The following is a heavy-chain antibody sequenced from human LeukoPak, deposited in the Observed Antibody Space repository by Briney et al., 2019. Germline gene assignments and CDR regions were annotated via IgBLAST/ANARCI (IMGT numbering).Heavy chain of an antibody. CDR2: IYRVGST. V-gene: IGHV3-66*01. J-gene: IGHJ6*02. Sequence: GGSLRLSCAASGFTVGSNYMSWVRQAPGKGLDGVSIIYRVGSTFYADSVEGRFTISRDNSKNTLYLQMNSLRVEDTAIYYCARDGGDNSWYGMDVWGQGTTVTVSS. CDR1: GFTVGSNY. CDR3: ARDGGDNSWYGMDV. D-gene: IGHD2-21*02.